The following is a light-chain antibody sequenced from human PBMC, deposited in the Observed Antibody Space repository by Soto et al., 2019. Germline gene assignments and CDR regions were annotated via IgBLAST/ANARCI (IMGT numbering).Light chain of an antibody. Sequence: DIQMTQSPSSLSASVGDRVTITCRASQGVSAYLLWYQQRQGTAPKLLLYAASTLLSGVPSRFSGSGAGTNVTLTISSLQPEDLATYYGQQSYKTPHTFGQGTKLETK. J-gene: IGKJ2*01. CDR3: QQSYKTPHT. V-gene: IGKV1-39*01. CDR1: QGVSAY. CDR2: AAS.